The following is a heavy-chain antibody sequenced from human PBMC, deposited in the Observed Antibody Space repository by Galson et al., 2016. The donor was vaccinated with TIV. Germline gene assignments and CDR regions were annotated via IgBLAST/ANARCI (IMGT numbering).Heavy chain of an antibody. J-gene: IGHJ4*02. V-gene: IGHV3-7*01. Sequence: SLRLSCAASGFTFRRYWMSWVRQAPGKGLEWVADINEDGSEKIYLDSVEGRFTISRDNAKNSLSLQMNSLRGEETAVYYCARDSGYDTYDFWGQGSLVIVSS. CDR2: INEDGSEK. CDR1: GFTFRRYW. D-gene: IGHD5-12*01. CDR3: ARDSGYDTYDF.